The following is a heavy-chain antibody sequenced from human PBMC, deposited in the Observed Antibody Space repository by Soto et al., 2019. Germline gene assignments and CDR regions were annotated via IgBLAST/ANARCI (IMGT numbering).Heavy chain of an antibody. D-gene: IGHD3-10*01. CDR1: GGSISSSSYY. CDR2: IYYSGST. V-gene: IGHV4-39*01. CDR3: ARHSTLYYYGSGIGWFDP. Sequence: ASETLSLTCTVSGGSISSSSYYWGWIRQPPGKGLEWIGSIYYSGSTYYNPSLKSRVTISVDTSKNQFSLKLSSVTAADTAVYYCARHSTLYYYGSGIGWFDPWGQGTLVTVSS. J-gene: IGHJ5*02.